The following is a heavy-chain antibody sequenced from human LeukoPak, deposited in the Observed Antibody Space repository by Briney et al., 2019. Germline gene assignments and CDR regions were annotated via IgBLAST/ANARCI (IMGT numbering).Heavy chain of an antibody. D-gene: IGHD5-24*01. V-gene: IGHV3-23*01. CDR3: AKSPRWGDLDY. CDR1: GFTFSNYA. Sequence: PGGSLRLSCAASGFTFSNYAMNWVRQAPGKGLEWVSAIGGSGGSTDYADSVKGRFTISRDNSKNTLDLQMDSLRAEDTAVYYCAKSPRWGDLDYWGQGTLVTVSS. J-gene: IGHJ4*02. CDR2: IGGSGGST.